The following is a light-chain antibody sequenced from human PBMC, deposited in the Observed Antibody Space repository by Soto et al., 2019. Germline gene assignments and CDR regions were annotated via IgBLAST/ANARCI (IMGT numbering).Light chain of an antibody. CDR2: WAS. Sequence: DIVMTQSPDSLAVSLGERATINCKSSQSVLYSSNNKNYLAWYQQKPGQPPKLLIYWASTRESGVPDRFSGSGFGTDFTLPISSLQAEDVAVYYCQQYYSTPPWTFGQGTKVEIK. CDR3: QQYYSTPPWT. CDR1: QSVLYSSNNKNY. J-gene: IGKJ1*01. V-gene: IGKV4-1*01.